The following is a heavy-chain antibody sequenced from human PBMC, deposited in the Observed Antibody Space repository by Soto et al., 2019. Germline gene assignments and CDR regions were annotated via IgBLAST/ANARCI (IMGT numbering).Heavy chain of an antibody. V-gene: IGHV3-33*01. Sequence: QVQLMESGGGVVQPGRSLRLSCAASGFTFSSYGRHWVRQAPDKGLEWVAVIWYDGSNKSSADSVKGRFTISRDNSKNTLYLQMNSLRAEDTAVYYCAIESLLAFDYWGQGTLVTVSS. D-gene: IGHD3-3*02. CDR1: GFTFSSYG. J-gene: IGHJ4*02. CDR3: AIESLLAFDY. CDR2: IWYDGSNK.